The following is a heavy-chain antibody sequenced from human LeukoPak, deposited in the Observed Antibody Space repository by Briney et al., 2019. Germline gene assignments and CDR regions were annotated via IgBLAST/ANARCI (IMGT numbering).Heavy chain of an antibody. CDR1: GFTFSGYG. V-gene: IGHV3-30*02. D-gene: IGHD6-13*01. CDR3: ARGGPAAGRFDY. J-gene: IGHJ4*02. Sequence: GGSLRLSCAASGFTFSGYGMHWVRQAPGKGLKWVAFVRYDSSNKYYADSVKGRFTVSKDNSKNMLYLQMNSLRAEDTAVYYCARGGPAAGRFDYWGQGTLVTVSS. CDR2: VRYDSSNK.